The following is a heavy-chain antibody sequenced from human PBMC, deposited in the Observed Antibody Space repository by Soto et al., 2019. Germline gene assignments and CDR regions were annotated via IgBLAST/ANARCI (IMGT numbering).Heavy chain of an antibody. CDR2: IYYSGST. Sequence: SETLSLTCTVSCGSISSSSYYWGWIRQPPGKGLEWIGSIYYSGSTYYNPSLKSRVTISVDTSKNQFSLKLSSVTAADTAVYYCAKQSIAAAASVDYWGQGTLVTVSS. CDR1: CGSISSSSYY. D-gene: IGHD6-13*01. J-gene: IGHJ4*02. V-gene: IGHV4-39*01. CDR3: AKQSIAAAASVDY.